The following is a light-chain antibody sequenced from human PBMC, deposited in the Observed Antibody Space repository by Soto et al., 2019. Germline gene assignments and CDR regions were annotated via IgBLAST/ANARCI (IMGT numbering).Light chain of an antibody. V-gene: IGLV2-11*01. Sequence: QSALNQPRSVSGSPGQSVSISCTGTSSDVGGYNYVSWYQQHPGKAPKLMIYDVSKRLSGVPDRFSGSKSGNTASLTISGLQAEDEADYYCCSYAGSYTFDVFGTGTKLTVL. CDR1: SSDVGGYNY. CDR2: DVS. CDR3: CSYAGSYTFDV. J-gene: IGLJ1*01.